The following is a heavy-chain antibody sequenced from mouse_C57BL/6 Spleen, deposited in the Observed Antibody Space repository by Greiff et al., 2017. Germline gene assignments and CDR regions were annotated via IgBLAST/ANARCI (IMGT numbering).Heavy chain of an antibody. CDR2: ISSGSSTI. J-gene: IGHJ4*01. CDR1: GFTFSDYG. V-gene: IGHV5-17*01. CDR3: ARDDGYYQNAMDY. D-gene: IGHD2-3*01. Sequence: EVQRVESGGGLVKPGGSLKLSCAASGFTFSDYGMHWVRQAPEKGLEWVAYISSGSSTIYYADPVKGRFTISRDNAKNTLFLQMTSLRSEDTAMYYCARDDGYYQNAMDYWGQGTSVTVSS.